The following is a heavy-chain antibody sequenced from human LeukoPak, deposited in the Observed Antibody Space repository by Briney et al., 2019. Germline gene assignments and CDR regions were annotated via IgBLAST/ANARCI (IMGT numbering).Heavy chain of an antibody. CDR2: INPGDSDA. Sequence: GESLKISCKGSGYSFTTYWIGWVRQMPGKGLEYMGIINPGDSDARYSPSFQGQVTISVDKSISTAYLQWSSLKASDTAMYYCASPRVGATAFDIWGQGTLVTVSS. CDR1: GYSFTTYW. D-gene: IGHD1-26*01. J-gene: IGHJ3*02. CDR3: ASPRVGATAFDI. V-gene: IGHV5-51*01.